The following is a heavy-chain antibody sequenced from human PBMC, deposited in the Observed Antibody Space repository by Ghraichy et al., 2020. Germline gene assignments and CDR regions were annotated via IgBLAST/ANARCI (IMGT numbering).Heavy chain of an antibody. J-gene: IGHJ5*02. CDR3: ASQRDPYSWFDP. V-gene: IGHV4-59*01. CDR1: GGSISSYY. Sequence: SETLSLTCTVSGGSISSYYWSWIRQPPGKGLEWIGSIYYGGGTNYNPSLKSRVTISVDTSKNQFSLKLTFVTAADTAVYYCASQRDPYSWFDPWGQGTLVTVSS. CDR2: IYYGGGT.